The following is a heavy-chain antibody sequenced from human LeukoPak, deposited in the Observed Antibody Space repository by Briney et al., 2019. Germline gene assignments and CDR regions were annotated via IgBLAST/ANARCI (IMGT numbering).Heavy chain of an antibody. CDR2: IYYSGST. J-gene: IGHJ4*02. CDR1: GGSISSYY. D-gene: IGHD2-2*01. Sequence: SETLSLTCTVSGGSISSYYWSWIRQPPGKGLEWIGYIYYSGSTNYNPSLKSRVTISVDTSKNQFSLKLSSVTAADTAVYYCARHEPAATSNFDYWGQGTLVTVSS. V-gene: IGHV4-59*08. CDR3: ARHEPAATSNFDY.